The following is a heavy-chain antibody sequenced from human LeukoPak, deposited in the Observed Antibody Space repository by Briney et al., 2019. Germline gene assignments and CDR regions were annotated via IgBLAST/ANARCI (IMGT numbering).Heavy chain of an antibody. CDR1: GFTFSSYG. V-gene: IGHV3-30*02. Sequence: GGSLRLSCAASGFTFSSYGMHWVRQAPGKGLEWVAFIRYDGSNKYYADSVKGRFTISRDNSKNTLYLQMNSLRPDDTAIYFCARQESRNYYYEGLDYWGQGNLVTVSS. CDR3: ARQESRNYYYEGLDY. CDR2: IRYDGSNK. J-gene: IGHJ4*02. D-gene: IGHD3-22*01.